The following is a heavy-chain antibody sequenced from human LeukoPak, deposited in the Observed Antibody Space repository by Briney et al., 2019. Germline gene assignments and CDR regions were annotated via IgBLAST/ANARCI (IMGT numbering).Heavy chain of an antibody. J-gene: IGHJ6*02. D-gene: IGHD6-19*01. CDR3: AGRYSSGWDYYYYYGMDV. CDR1: GGSISSSSYY. V-gene: IGHV4-39*01. Sequence: SETLSLTCTVSGGSISSSSYYWRWIRQPPGKGLEWLGSIYYSGRPYYNPSLKSRVTISVDTSKNQFPLKLSAVTAADTAVYYCAGRYSSGWDYYYYYGMDVWGQGTTVTVSS. CDR2: IYYSGRP.